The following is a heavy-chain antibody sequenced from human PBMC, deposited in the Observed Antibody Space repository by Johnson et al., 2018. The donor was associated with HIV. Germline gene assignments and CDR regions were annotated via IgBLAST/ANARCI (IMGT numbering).Heavy chain of an antibody. D-gene: IGHD2-2*01. CDR3: ARGTLAAFDI. CDR2: IYTGGST. V-gene: IGHV3-66*01. J-gene: IGHJ3*02. CDR1: GFSVSNNY. Sequence: VQLVESGGGLVQSGGSLSLSCGASGFSVSNNYMNWVRHAPGKGLEWVSVIYTGGSTYYADSVRGRFTISRDNSKNTLYLQMRSLRAEDTAVYYCARGTLAAFDIWGQGTMVTVSS.